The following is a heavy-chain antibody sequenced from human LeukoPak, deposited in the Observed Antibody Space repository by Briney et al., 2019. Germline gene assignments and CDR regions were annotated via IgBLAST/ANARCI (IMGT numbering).Heavy chain of an antibody. CDR3: ARGSNYFDY. CDR1: GGSVSSGGYY. J-gene: IGHJ4*02. V-gene: IGHV4-61*08. Sequence: PSETLSLTCTVSGGSVSSGGYYWSWIRQPPGKGLEWIGYVFDSGRTNYNPSLRSRVTISVDTSKNQFSLKLTSVTAAGTAVYYCARGSNYFDYWGQGTLVTVSS. D-gene: IGHD6-6*01. CDR2: VFDSGRT.